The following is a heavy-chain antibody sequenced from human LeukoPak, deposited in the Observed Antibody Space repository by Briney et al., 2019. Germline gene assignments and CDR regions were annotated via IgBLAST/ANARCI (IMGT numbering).Heavy chain of an antibody. CDR2: IYYSGGT. D-gene: IGHD3-16*01. CDR1: GGSFSGYY. V-gene: IGHV4-34*01. Sequence: SETLSLTCAVYGGSFSGYYWSWIRQPPGKGLEWIGSIYYSGGTYYNPSLKSRVTISVDTSKNQFSLKLNSVTATDTAVYYCARHYGPWGQGTLVTVSS. CDR3: ARHYGP. J-gene: IGHJ4*02.